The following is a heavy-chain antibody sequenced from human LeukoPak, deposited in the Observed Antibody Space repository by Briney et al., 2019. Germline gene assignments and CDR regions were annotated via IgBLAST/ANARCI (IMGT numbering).Heavy chain of an antibody. CDR1: GASINSNSYY. J-gene: IGHJ5*02. D-gene: IGHD2-15*01. V-gene: IGHV4-39*01. CDR2: IYYTGST. Sequence: SETLSLTCSVSGASINSNSYYWGWVRQPPGKGLEWIGTIYYTGSTYYSSSLRSRVPISVDTSKNQFSLKLNFVTAADTAVYYCASAYCDSGICYSGSFDPWGQGTLVTVSS. CDR3: ASAYCDSGICYSGSFDP.